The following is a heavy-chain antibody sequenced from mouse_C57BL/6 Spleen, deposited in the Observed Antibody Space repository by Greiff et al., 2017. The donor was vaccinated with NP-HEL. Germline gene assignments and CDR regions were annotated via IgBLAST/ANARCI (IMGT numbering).Heavy chain of an antibody. V-gene: IGHV6-3*01. CDR2: IRLKSDNYAT. J-gene: IGHJ3*01. CDR1: GFTFSNYW. D-gene: IGHD4-1*01. Sequence: EVQVVESGGGLVQPGGSMKLSCVASGFTFSNYWMNWVRQSPEKGLEWVAQIRLKSDNYATHYAESVKGRFTISRDDSKSSVYLQMNNLRAEDTGIYYCTELGRNFAYWGQGTLVTVSA. CDR3: TELGRNFAY.